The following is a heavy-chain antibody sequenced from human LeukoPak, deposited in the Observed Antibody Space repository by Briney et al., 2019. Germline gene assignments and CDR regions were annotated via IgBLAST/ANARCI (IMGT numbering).Heavy chain of an antibody. CDR1: GGSISSHY. Sequence: PSETLSLTCTVSGGSISSHYWSWIRQPPGKGLEWIGCIYYSGNTNYNPSLESRVTISVDTSKNQFSLELSSVTAADTAVYYCARHQLRGFLDNNWGQGTLVTVSS. J-gene: IGHJ4*02. D-gene: IGHD3-10*01. V-gene: IGHV4-59*08. CDR2: IYYSGNT. CDR3: ARHQLRGFLDNN.